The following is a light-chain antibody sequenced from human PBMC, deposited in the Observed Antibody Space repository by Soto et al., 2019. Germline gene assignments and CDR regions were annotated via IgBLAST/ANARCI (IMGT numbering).Light chain of an antibody. J-gene: IGLJ2*01. CDR3: SSYAGSNNVV. CDR1: SSDVGNYNY. CDR2: EVS. Sequence: QSALTQHTSASGSPGQSVTISCTGSSSDVGNYNYVSWYQQHPGKAPKLMIFEVSKRPSGVPDRFSGSKSGNTASLTVSGLQAEDEANYYCSSYAGSNNVVFGGGTKLTVL. V-gene: IGLV2-8*01.